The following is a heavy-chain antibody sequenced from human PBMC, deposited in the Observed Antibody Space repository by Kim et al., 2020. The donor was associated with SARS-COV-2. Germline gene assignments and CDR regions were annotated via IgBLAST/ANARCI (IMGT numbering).Heavy chain of an antibody. D-gene: IGHD2-2*01. CDR1: GGSISSGGYY. CDR3: ARGHCSSTSCYYYYYGMDV. J-gene: IGHJ6*02. CDR2: IYYSGST. V-gene: IGHV4-31*03. Sequence: SETLSLTCTVSGGSISSGGYYWSWIRQHPGKGLEWIGYIYYSGSTYYNPSLKSRVTISVDTSKNQFSLKLSSVTAADTAVYYCARGHCSSTSCYYYYYGMDVWGQGTTVTVSS.